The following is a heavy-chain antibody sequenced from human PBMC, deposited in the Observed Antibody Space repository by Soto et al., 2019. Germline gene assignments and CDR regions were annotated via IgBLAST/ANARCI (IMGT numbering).Heavy chain of an antibody. V-gene: IGHV4-59*01. J-gene: IGHJ4*02. CDR3: AAGEASSRNLAPYYLDF. CDR2: IHYSGTT. CDR1: GGSMRNYF. Sequence: PSETLSLTCTGSGGSMRNYFWTWFRQPPGKGLEWIGYIHYSGTTSFFPSYNPSLRSRVTISEDTSKNQFSLKLLSVTTADTAVYFCAAGEASSRNLAPYYLDFWGQGTLVTVSS. D-gene: IGHD6-13*01.